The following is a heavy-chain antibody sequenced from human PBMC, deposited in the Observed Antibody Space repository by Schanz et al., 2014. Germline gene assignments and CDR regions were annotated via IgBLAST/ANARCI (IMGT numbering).Heavy chain of an antibody. CDR2: LSGSGGST. Sequence: EGQLLESGGGLIQPGGSLRLSCAASGFTFSSYAMSWVRQAPGKGLEWVSALSGSGGSTYYADSVKGRFTISRDNSKNTLYLQMNSLRAEDTSVYFCARAHGNNWYGKGLDYWGQGTQVTVSS. CDR1: GFTFSSYA. V-gene: IGHV3-23*01. J-gene: IGHJ4*02. D-gene: IGHD1-1*01. CDR3: ARAHGNNWYGKGLDY.